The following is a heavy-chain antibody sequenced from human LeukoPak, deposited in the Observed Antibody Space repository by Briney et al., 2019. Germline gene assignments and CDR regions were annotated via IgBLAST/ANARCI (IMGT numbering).Heavy chain of an antibody. CDR3: ARTKTEWILEL. J-gene: IGHJ2*01. D-gene: IGHD3-3*01. CDR1: GFMFNAYW. Sequence: GESLRLSCTGSGFMFNAYWMTWVRKAPGMGLEWVGNIRQDGGEIFYVDSVRGRFTISRDNAKNSLYLHLNSLRAEDTAVYYCARTKTEWILELLGRGTLVTVSS. V-gene: IGHV3-7*01. CDR2: IRQDGGEI.